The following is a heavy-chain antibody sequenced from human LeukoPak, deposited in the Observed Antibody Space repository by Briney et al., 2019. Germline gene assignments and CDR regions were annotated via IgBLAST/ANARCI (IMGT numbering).Heavy chain of an antibody. Sequence: GGSLRLSCAASGFTFNTYSMNWVRQAPGKGLEWVSSISSRSSYIYYADSLKGRFTISRDNAKNSLYLNIHSLRAEDTAVYYCARDRADPDYGDYVFAYWGQGTLVTVSS. CDR3: ARDRADPDYGDYVFAY. CDR2: ISSRSSYI. J-gene: IGHJ4*02. D-gene: IGHD4-17*01. CDR1: GFTFNTYS. V-gene: IGHV3-21*01.